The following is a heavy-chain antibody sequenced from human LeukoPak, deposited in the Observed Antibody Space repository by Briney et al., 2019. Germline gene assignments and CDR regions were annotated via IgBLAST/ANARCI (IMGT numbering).Heavy chain of an antibody. V-gene: IGHV3-30-3*01. CDR3: ARDREQWLHAFDI. D-gene: IGHD6-19*01. Sequence: QPGRSLRLSCAASGFTFSSYAMHWVRQAPGKGLEWVAVISYDGSNKYYADSVKGRFTISRDNSKNTLYLQMNSLRAEDTAVYYCARDREQWLHAFDIWGQGTMVTVSS. CDR1: GFTFSSYA. J-gene: IGHJ3*02. CDR2: ISYDGSNK.